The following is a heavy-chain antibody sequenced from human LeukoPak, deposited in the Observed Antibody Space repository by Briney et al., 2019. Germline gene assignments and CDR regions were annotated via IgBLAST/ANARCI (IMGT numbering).Heavy chain of an antibody. D-gene: IGHD5-18*01. CDR2: ISGSGGST. V-gene: IGHV3-23*01. J-gene: IGHJ3*02. CDR1: GFTFSSYA. CDR3: AKDQQLWFFYALHI. Sequence: GGSLRLSCAASGFTFSSYAMSWVRQAPGKWLEWVSAISGSGGSTYYADSVKGRFTISRDNSKNTLYLQMNSLRAEDTAVYYCAKDQQLWFFYALHIWGQGTIVTVCS.